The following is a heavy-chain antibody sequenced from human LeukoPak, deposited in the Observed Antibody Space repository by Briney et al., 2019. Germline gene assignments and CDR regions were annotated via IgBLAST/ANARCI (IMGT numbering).Heavy chain of an antibody. Sequence: GGSLRLSCAASGFTFSNAWMSWVRQAPGKGLEWVANIKQDGSEKYYVDSVKGRFTISRDNAKNSLYLQMNSLRAEDTAVYYCARDQGFGAFDIWGQGTMVTVSS. CDR2: IKQDGSEK. V-gene: IGHV3-7*01. CDR3: ARDQGFGAFDI. D-gene: IGHD3-10*01. CDR1: GFTFSNAW. J-gene: IGHJ3*02.